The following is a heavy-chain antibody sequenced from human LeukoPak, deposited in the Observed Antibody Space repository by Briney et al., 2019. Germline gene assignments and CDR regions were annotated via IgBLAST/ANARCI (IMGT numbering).Heavy chain of an antibody. CDR3: ARAEWRDAFDI. CDR2: IYYSGST. D-gene: IGHD3-3*01. V-gene: IGHV4-59*01. J-gene: IGHJ3*02. Sequence: PSETLSLTCTVSGGSISSYYWSWIRLPPGKGLEWIGYIYYSGSTNYNPSLKSRVTISVDTSKNQFSLKLSSVTAADTAVYYCARAEWRDAFDIWGQGTMVTVSS. CDR1: GGSISSYY.